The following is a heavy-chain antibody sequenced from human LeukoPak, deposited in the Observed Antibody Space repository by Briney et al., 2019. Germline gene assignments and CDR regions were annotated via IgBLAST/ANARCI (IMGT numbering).Heavy chain of an antibody. Sequence: SVKVSCKASGSTFTDYYMHWVRQAPGQGLEWMGWINPNSGGTNYAQKFQGRVTMTRDTSISTAYMELSRLRSDDTAVYYCARDLLVGATSGNYWGQGTLVTVSS. CDR1: GSTFTDYY. CDR2: INPNSGGT. J-gene: IGHJ4*02. V-gene: IGHV1-2*02. CDR3: ARDLLVGATSGNY. D-gene: IGHD1-26*01.